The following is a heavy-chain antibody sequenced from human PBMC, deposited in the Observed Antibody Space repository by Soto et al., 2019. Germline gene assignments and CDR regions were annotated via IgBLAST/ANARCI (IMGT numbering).Heavy chain of an antibody. V-gene: IGHV4-4*02. Sequence: QVQLQESGPGLVKPSGTLSLTCAVSGGSISSRNWWSWVRQPPGKGLEWIGEIYHSGSTNYNPSLKSRVTLSVDKSKIQFSLKMSSVIAADTAVYYCARKEQYSYVIYYYYAMDVWGQGATVTVSS. D-gene: IGHD5-18*01. J-gene: IGHJ6*02. CDR2: IYHSGST. CDR3: ARKEQYSYVIYYYYAMDV. CDR1: GGSISSRNW.